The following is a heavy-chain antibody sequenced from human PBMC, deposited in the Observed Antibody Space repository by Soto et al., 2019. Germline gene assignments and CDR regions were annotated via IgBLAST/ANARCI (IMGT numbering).Heavy chain of an antibody. Sequence: SVKVSCKASGGTFSNYGISWVRQAPGQGLEWMGEIIPLFGTANYAQKFQGRVTITADESTTTAYMELSSLRSEDTAVYYCARGGLDLATIGSFDYWGQGTLVTVSS. D-gene: IGHD3-16*01. CDR1: GGTFSNYG. J-gene: IGHJ4*02. V-gene: IGHV1-69*13. CDR3: ARGGLDLATIGSFDY. CDR2: IIPLFGTA.